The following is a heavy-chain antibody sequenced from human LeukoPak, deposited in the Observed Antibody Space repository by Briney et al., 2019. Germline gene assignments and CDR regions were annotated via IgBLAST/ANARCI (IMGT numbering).Heavy chain of an antibody. J-gene: IGHJ4*02. D-gene: IGHD6-19*01. CDR3: AMSSGWYLHFDY. CDR1: GGSISSYY. CDR2: IYYSGST. Sequence: SETLSLTCTVSGGSISSYYWSWIRQPPGKGLEWIRYIYYSGSTNYNPSLKSRVTISVDTSKNQFSLKLSSVTAADTAVYYCAMSSGWYLHFDYWGQGTLVTVSS. V-gene: IGHV4-59*01.